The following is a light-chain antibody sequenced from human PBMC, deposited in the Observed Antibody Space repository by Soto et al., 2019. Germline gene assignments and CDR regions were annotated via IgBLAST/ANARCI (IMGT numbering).Light chain of an antibody. CDR1: QDIRNE. J-gene: IGKJ1*01. V-gene: IGKV1-6*01. Sequence: AIQMTQSPSSLSAFVGDRVTITCRASQDIRNELGWYRQKPGKAPQLLIHAASNLQSGVSSRFSGSGSGTDFTLNISSLQPEDFATYYCLQDYNYPRTFGQGTKVDIK. CDR3: LQDYNYPRT. CDR2: AAS.